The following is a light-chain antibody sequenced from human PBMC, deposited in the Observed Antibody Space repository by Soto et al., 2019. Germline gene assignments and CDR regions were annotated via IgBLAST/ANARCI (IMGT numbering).Light chain of an antibody. J-gene: IGLJ2*01. CDR2: DVS. Sequence: QSALTQPASVSGSPGQSITISCTGTSSDVGGYNYVSWYQQHPGKAPKLMIYDVSNRPSGVSNRFSGSKSGNTASLTISGLQAEDEADYYCCSYTSSSGPLVFGAGTKLTVL. CDR1: SSDVGGYNY. V-gene: IGLV2-14*01. CDR3: CSYTSSSGPLV.